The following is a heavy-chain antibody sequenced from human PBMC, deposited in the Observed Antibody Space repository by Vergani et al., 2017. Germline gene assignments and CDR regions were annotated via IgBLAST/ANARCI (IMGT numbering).Heavy chain of an antibody. J-gene: IGHJ4*02. Sequence: EVQLVQSGAEVKKPGESVKISCQISGYSFTNYWIGWVRQMPGKGLEWMGIIHPADSDTRYSPSFQGQVTISVDKSISTAYLQRSSLRASDSAMYYRARLXGRDSSGSKYFDYWGQGTLVTVSS. CDR2: IHPADSDT. V-gene: IGHV5-51*01. CDR1: GYSFTNYW. D-gene: IGHD3-22*01. CDR3: ARLXGRDSSGSKYFDY.